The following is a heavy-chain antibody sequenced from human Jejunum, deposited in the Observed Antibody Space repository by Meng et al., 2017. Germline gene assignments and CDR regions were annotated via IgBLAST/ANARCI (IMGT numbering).Heavy chain of an antibody. J-gene: IGHJ5*02. Sequence: SETLSLTCTVSSVAVNSGNYYWGWIRQPPGKGLEWIGHIHYSGRTTYNPSLKSRVTTSVDTSKKNFSLRLTSVTTADTAVYFCVRGEGSGWSPYRYDPWGQGSLVTVSS. CDR1: SVAVNSGNYY. CDR3: VRGEGSGWSPYRYDP. D-gene: IGHD6-19*01. V-gene: IGHV4-61*03. CDR2: IHYSGRT.